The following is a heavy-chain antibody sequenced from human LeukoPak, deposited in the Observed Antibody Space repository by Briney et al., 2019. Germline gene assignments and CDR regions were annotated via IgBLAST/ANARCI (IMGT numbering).Heavy chain of an antibody. D-gene: IGHD1-26*01. CDR3: AKSTLVGATVDAFDI. CDR1: GFTFSSYV. Sequence: GGSLRLSCAASGFTFSSYVMHWVRQGPGKGLGWVAFIRYDRTNRYYADSVKGRFTISRDNSKNTLYLQMNSLRAEDTAVYYCAKSTLVGATVDAFDIWGQRTMVTVSS. V-gene: IGHV3-30*02. CDR2: IRYDRTNR. J-gene: IGHJ3*02.